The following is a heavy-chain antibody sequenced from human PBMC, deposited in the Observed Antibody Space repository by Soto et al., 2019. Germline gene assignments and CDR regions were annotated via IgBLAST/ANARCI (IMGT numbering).Heavy chain of an antibody. CDR1: GASITSGDYY. CDR3: ATTYARGYSYGSRDF. CDR2: LYHSGGT. V-gene: IGHV4-30-4*08. J-gene: IGHJ4*02. D-gene: IGHD5-18*01. Sequence: SETLSLTCSVSGASITSGDYYWTWIRQPPGKGLEWIGCLYHSGGTYYSPSLQSRLTISGDTSKNQFPVRLTSVTAADTAVYYCATTYARGYSYGSRDFWGQGITVTVSS.